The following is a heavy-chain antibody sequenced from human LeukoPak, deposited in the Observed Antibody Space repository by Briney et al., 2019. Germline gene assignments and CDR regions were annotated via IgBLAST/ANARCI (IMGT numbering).Heavy chain of an antibody. D-gene: IGHD1-26*01. CDR2: IYPGDSET. CDR3: ARRVHRGGSYSSHSDY. Sequence: GESLKISCKGSGYSFITYWIGWVRLMPGKGLDWMGIIYPGDSETTYSPSFQGQVIISADKSISTAYLQWTSLKASDTAMYYCARRVHRGGSYSSHSDYWGQGTLVTVSS. V-gene: IGHV5-51*01. CDR1: GYSFITYW. J-gene: IGHJ4*02.